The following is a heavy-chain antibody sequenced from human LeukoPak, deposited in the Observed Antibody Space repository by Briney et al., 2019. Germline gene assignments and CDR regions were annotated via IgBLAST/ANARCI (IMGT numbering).Heavy chain of an antibody. J-gene: IGHJ3*02. D-gene: IGHD1-26*01. CDR1: GFTFSDHY. CDR3: ARVGIDGVAFDI. Sequence: QPGGSLRLSCAASGFTFSDHYMDWVRQAPGKGLEWVGRTRNKANSYTTEYAASVKGRFTISRDDSKNSLYLQMNSLKTEDTAVYYCARVGIDGVAFDIWGQGTMVTVSS. CDR2: TRNKANSYTT. V-gene: IGHV3-72*01.